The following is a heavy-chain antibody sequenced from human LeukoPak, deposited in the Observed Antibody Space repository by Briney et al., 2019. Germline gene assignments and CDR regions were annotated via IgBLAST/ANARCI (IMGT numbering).Heavy chain of an antibody. J-gene: IGHJ4*02. CDR2: IWPGDSDT. V-gene: IGHV5-51*01. CDR1: GYSFTNHW. Sequence: GESLKISCKGSGYSFTNHWIGWVRQMPGKGLEWVGIIWPGDSDTRYSPSFQGQVTILVDKSISTAYLQWSSLKASDTAMYFCARHVGSGYYSLDYWGQGTLVTVSS. CDR3: ARHVGSGYYSLDY. D-gene: IGHD5-12*01.